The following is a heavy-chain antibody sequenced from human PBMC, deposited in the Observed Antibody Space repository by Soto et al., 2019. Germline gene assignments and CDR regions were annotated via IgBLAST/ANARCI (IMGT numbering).Heavy chain of an antibody. Sequence: PEETLSLTCAVSGGSISSYYWGWIRQPPGKGLEWIGSIYHSGTTYYNPSLTSRVSISVDTSKNQFSLKLSSVTAADTAVYYCTTGLTIFGVVISSGDYWGQGILVTVSS. D-gene: IGHD3-3*01. V-gene: IGHV4-59*05. CDR2: IYHSGTT. CDR3: TTGLTIFGVVISSGDY. J-gene: IGHJ4*02. CDR1: GGSISSYY.